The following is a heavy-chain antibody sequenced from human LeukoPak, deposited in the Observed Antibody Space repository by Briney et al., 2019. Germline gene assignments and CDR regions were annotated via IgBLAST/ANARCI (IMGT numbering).Heavy chain of an antibody. J-gene: IGHJ4*02. Sequence: GGSLRLSCSASGFVFSIYTMYWVRQAPGKGPEYVSTISGSGNGGSIYYADSVKGRFTISRDDSKSIVYHQMNGLRSEDTAVYYCVKDFGRVRGTPDSWGQGTLVTVSS. CDR2: ISGSGNGGSI. CDR1: GFVFSIYT. CDR3: VKDFGRVRGTPDS. D-gene: IGHD2/OR15-2a*01. V-gene: IGHV3-64D*06.